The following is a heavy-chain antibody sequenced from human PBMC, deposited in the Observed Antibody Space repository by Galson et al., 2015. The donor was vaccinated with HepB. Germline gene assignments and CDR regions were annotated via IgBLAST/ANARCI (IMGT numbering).Heavy chain of an antibody. CDR3: ASPLAAGTLAY. CDR1: GDSFTRSV. V-gene: IGHV1-69*10. J-gene: IGHJ4*02. CDR2: IIPIFGLT. Sequence: SVKVSCKGSGDSFTRSVLGWVRQAPGQGLEWMGGIIPIFGLTNNAQRFQGRLTLTADKSTSTVFMELRSLTPEDTAVYYCASPLAAGTLAYWGQGSLVTVSS. D-gene: IGHD1-1*01.